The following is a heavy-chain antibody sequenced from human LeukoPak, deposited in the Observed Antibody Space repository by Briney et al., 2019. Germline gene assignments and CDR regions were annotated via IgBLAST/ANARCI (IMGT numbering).Heavy chain of an antibody. CDR1: GFTFSSYG. D-gene: IGHD2-2*02. J-gene: IGHJ4*02. Sequence: PGGSLRLACAPSGFTFSSYGMHWVRQAPGKGLEWVAVISYDGSNKYYADSGKGRFTISRDNSKNTLYLQMNSLRAEDQAVYYCARDREGYCSSTSCYNVWGDYFDYWGQGTLVTVSS. V-gene: IGHV3-30*03. CDR2: ISYDGSNK. CDR3: ARDREGYCSSTSCYNVWGDYFDY.